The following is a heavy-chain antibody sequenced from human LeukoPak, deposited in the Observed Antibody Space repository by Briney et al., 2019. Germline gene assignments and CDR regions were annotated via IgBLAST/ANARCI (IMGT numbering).Heavy chain of an antibody. J-gene: IGHJ5*02. CDR2: ISSSGSTI. V-gene: IGHV3-11*04. CDR3: ARETRWLQLPDWFDP. D-gene: IGHD5-24*01. CDR1: GFTFSDYY. Sequence: PGGSLRLSCAASGFTFSDYYMSWIRQAPGKGPEWVSYISSSGSTIYYADSVKGRFTISRDNAKNSLYLQMNSLRAEDTAVYYCARETRWLQLPDWFDPWGQGTLVTVSS.